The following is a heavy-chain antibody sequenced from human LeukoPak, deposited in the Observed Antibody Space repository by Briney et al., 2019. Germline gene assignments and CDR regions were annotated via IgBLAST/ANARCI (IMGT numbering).Heavy chain of an antibody. J-gene: IGHJ4*02. V-gene: IGHV4-34*01. Sequence: SETLSLTCAVHGGSFSGYYGSWIRQPPGKGLEWIGEINHSGSTNYNPSLKSRVTISVDTSKNQFSLKLSSVTAADTAVYYCARGLVDYWGQGTLVTVSS. CDR2: INHSGST. CDR1: GGSFSGYY. CDR3: ARGLVDY. D-gene: IGHD2-15*01.